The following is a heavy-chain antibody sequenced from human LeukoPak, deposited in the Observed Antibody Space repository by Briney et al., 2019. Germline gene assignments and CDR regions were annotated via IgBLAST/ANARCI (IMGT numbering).Heavy chain of an antibody. J-gene: IGHJ4*02. CDR2: IIPIFGTA. CDR3: ATRMTTVTTPRSDYFDY. V-gene: IGHV1-69*05. D-gene: IGHD4-17*01. CDR1: GGTFSSYA. Sequence: SVKVSCKASGGTFSSYAISWVRLAPGQGLEWMGGIIPIFGTANYAQKFQGRVTITTDESTSTAYMELSSLRSEDTAVYYCATRMTTVTTPRSDYFDYWGQGTLVTVSS.